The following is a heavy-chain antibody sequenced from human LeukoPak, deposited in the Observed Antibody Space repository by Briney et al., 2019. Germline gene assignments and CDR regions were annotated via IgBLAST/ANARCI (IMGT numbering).Heavy chain of an antibody. J-gene: IGHJ4*02. CDR2: ISGSGGGT. CDR3: ARGNYYDSSGYYPYYFDY. Sequence: PGGSLRLSCAASAFTFSSYAMSWVRQAPGKGLEWVSAISGSGGGTYYADSVKGRFTISRDNSKNTLYLQMNSLRAEDTAVYYCARGNYYDSSGYYPYYFDYWGQGTLVTVSS. CDR1: AFTFSSYA. V-gene: IGHV3-23*01. D-gene: IGHD3-22*01.